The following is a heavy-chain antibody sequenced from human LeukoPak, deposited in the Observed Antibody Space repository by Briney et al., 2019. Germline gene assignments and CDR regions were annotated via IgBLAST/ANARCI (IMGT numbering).Heavy chain of an antibody. Sequence: SGTLSLTCTVSGGSISSGGYSWSWIRQHPAKGLEWIGYIYYSGSTYYNPSLKSRVTISVDTSRNQFSLKLSSVTAADTAVYYCARDRSDSSGYYTDYWGQGTLVTVSS. CDR2: IYYSGST. CDR3: ARDRSDSSGYYTDY. V-gene: IGHV4-31*03. CDR1: GGSISSGGYS. J-gene: IGHJ4*02. D-gene: IGHD3-22*01.